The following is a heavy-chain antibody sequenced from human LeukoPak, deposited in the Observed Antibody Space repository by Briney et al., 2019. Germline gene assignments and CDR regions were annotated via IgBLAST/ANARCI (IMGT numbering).Heavy chain of an antibody. CDR1: GGSVSGYY. V-gene: IGHV4-59*02. J-gene: IGHJ3*02. Sequence: SETLSLNCTVSGGSVSGYYWSWIRQPPGKGLEWIGYTYSSGSTTYNPSLKSRVTISLDTSKNHCSLKLTSVTAADTAVYHCARGANHGDSGLDVFDIWGQGTMVTVSS. CDR2: TYSSGST. CDR3: ARGANHGDSGLDVFDI. D-gene: IGHD1-14*01.